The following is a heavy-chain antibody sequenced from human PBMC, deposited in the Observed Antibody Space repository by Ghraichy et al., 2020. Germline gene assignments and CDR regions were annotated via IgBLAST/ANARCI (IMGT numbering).Heavy chain of an antibody. D-gene: IGHD6-13*01. Sequence: GGSLRLSCVVSGFTVSTSYMGWVRQAPGQGLEWVSIVYSSGGTYYGDSVKGRFTISRHNSNNTLFLQMNSLRVEDTAVYYCARGRSSSWYWFDPWGQGTLVTVSS. J-gene: IGHJ5*02. V-gene: IGHV3-53*04. CDR3: ARGRSSSWYWFDP. CDR1: GFTVSTSY. CDR2: VYSSGGT.